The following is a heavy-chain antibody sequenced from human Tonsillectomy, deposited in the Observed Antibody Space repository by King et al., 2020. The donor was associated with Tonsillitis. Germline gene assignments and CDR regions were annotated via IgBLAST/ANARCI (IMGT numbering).Heavy chain of an antibody. CDR2: INPNSGGT. D-gene: IGHD6-13*01. Sequence: VQLVESGAEVKKPGASVKVSCKASGYTFTGQYMHWVREAPGQGLEWMGLINPNSGGTDYAQKFQGRVTMTRDTAISTSYMELRGLKCDDTAVYYCARDSGSSWFRRQYYFDYWGQGTLVTVSS. CDR3: ARDSGSSWFRRQYYFDY. V-gene: IGHV1-2*02. CDR1: GYTFTGQY. J-gene: IGHJ4*02.